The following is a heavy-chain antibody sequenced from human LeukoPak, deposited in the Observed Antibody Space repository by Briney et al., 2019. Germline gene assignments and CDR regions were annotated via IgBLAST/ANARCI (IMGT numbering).Heavy chain of an antibody. Sequence: PSKTLSLTCTVSGGSISSYYWSWIRQPPGKGLEWIGYIYTSGSTNYNPSLKSRVTISVDTSKNQFSLKLSSVPAADTAVYYCARINFNPDYWGQGTLVSVSS. J-gene: IGHJ4*02. CDR2: IYTSGST. CDR3: ARINFNPDY. V-gene: IGHV4-4*09. D-gene: IGHD1-14*01. CDR1: GGSISSYY.